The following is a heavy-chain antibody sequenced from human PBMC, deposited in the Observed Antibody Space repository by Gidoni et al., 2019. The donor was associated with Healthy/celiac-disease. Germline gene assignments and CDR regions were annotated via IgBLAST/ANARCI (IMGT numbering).Heavy chain of an antibody. Sequence: QVQLQESGPGLVKPSQTLSLTCTVSGGSISSGSYYWSWIRQPAGKGLEWIGRIYTSGSTNYNPSLKSRVTISVDTSKNQFSLKLSSVTAADTAVYYCASTDYDYIWGSYPAVFDYWGQGTLVTVSS. J-gene: IGHJ4*02. CDR3: ASTDYDYIWGSYPAVFDY. CDR2: IYTSGST. CDR1: GGSISSGSYY. D-gene: IGHD3-16*02. V-gene: IGHV4-61*02.